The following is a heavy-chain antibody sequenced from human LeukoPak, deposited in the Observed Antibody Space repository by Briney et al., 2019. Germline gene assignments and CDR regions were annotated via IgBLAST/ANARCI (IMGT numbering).Heavy chain of an antibody. CDR1: GFTFSTYA. D-gene: IGHD6-13*01. Sequence: PGGSLRLSCAVSGFTFSTYAMCWVRQAPGKGLEWVSAVTGSGTDTYYADSVRGRFTISRDNSDNTLYLHMSSLRAEDTAKYFCAKVIRSTWYYFDSWGQGTPVTVSS. V-gene: IGHV3-23*01. CDR3: AKVIRSTWYYFDS. J-gene: IGHJ4*02. CDR2: VTGSGTDT.